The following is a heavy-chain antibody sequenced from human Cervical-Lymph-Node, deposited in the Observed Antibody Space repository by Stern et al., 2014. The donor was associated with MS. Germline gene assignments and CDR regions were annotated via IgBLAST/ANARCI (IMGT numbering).Heavy chain of an antibody. CDR2: IYYSGSS. J-gene: IGHJ4*02. CDR1: GGSISSSGYY. D-gene: IGHD4-17*01. V-gene: IGHV4-31*03. Sequence: QGQLQQSGPGLVTPSQTLSPTCSVSGGSISSSGYYWSWVRQHPGKGLEWIGIIYYSGSSYYKSSLKSRVSISADTSKNQFSLNLNSVTAADTAIYYCARARGSVTMRVLDYWGQGILVTVSS. CDR3: ARARGSVTMRVLDY.